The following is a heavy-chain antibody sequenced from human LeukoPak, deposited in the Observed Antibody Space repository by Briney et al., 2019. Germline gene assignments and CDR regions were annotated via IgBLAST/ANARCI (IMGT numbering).Heavy chain of an antibody. CDR3: ARDPEYNWFDP. V-gene: IGHV1-69*04. CDR2: IIPILGIA. J-gene: IGHJ5*02. Sequence: ASVKVSCKASGGTFSSYTISWVRQAPGQGLEWMGRIIPILGIANYAQKFQGRVTITADKSTSTAYMELSSLRSEDTAVYYCARDPEYNWFDPWGQGTLVTVSS. CDR1: GGTFSSYT.